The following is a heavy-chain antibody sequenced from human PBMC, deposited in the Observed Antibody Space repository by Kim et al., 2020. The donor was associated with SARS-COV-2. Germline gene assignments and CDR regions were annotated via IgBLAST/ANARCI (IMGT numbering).Heavy chain of an antibody. Sequence: ASVKVSCKASGFTFSDYAMYWVRQAPGQRLEWMGWINAGSGNTRYSQKFQGRVTITWDTSASTAYMDLTSLRFEDTAVYYRARERFGGSFDYWGQGTLVTVSS. CDR3: ARERFGGSFDY. CDR2: INAGSGNT. CDR1: GFTFSDYA. J-gene: IGHJ4*02. V-gene: IGHV1-3*01. D-gene: IGHD3-10*01.